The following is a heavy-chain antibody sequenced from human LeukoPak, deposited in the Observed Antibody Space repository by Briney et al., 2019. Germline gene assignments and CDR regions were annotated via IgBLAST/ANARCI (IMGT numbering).Heavy chain of an antibody. Sequence: GGSLRLSCAASGFTFDDYTMHWVRQAPGKGLEWVSLISWDGGSTYYADSVKGRFTISRDNAKNSLYLQMNSLRAEDTAVYYCARERGLRYFDWFLAEAFDIWGQGTMVTVSS. CDR1: GFTFDDYT. CDR2: ISWDGGST. V-gene: IGHV3-43*01. D-gene: IGHD3-9*01. CDR3: ARERGLRYFDWFLAEAFDI. J-gene: IGHJ3*02.